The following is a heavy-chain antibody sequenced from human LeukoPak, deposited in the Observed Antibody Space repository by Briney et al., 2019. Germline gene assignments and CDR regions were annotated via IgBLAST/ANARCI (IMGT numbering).Heavy chain of an antibody. Sequence: PSQTLSLTCTVSGGSISSGSYYWSWIRQPAGKGLEWIGRIYTSGSTNYNPSLKSRVTISVDTSKNQFSLKLSSVTAADTAVYYCSRATQLVPCDYWGQGTLVTVSS. D-gene: IGHD6-13*01. CDR3: SRATQLVPCDY. J-gene: IGHJ4*02. V-gene: IGHV4-61*02. CDR1: GGSISSGSYY. CDR2: IYTSGST.